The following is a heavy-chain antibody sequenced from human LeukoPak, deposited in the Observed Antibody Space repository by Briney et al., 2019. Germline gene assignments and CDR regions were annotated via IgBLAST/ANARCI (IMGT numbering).Heavy chain of an antibody. CDR2: IKSKTDGGAT. CDR3: GTSQGVVVIYYYGMDV. Sequence: GGSLRLSCAASGFTFSSAWMSWVRQAPGKGLEWVGRIKSKTDGGATDYAAPVKGRFTISRDDSKNTLYLQMNSLKTEDTAIYYCGTSQGVVVIYYYGMDVWGQGTTVTVSS. J-gene: IGHJ6*02. CDR1: GFTFSSAW. D-gene: IGHD2-2*01. V-gene: IGHV3-15*01.